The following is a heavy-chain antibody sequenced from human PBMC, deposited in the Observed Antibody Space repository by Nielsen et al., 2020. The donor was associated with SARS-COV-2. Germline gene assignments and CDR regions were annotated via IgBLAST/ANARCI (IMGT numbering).Heavy chain of an antibody. D-gene: IGHD2-15*01. CDR3: TTDPLLEH. V-gene: IGHV3-15*01. J-gene: IGHJ1*01. Sequence: WIRQPPGKGLEWVGRIKSKTDGGTTDYAAPVKGRFTISRDDSKNTLYLQMNSLKTEDTAVYYCTTDPLLEHWGQGTLVTVSS. CDR2: IKSKTDGGTT.